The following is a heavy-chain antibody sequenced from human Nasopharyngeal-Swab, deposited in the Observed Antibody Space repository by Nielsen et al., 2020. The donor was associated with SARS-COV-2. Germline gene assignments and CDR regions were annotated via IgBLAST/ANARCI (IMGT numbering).Heavy chain of an antibody. V-gene: IGHV3-48*01. J-gene: IGHJ3*02. D-gene: IGHD3-22*01. CDR2: ISSSSSTI. CDR3: ARALHIYYYDSSGYFGDAFDI. Sequence: WIRQPPGKGLEWVSYISSSSSTIYYADSVKGRFTISRDNAKNSLYLQMNSLRAEGTAVYYCARALHIYYYDSSGYFGDAFDIWGQGTMVTVSS.